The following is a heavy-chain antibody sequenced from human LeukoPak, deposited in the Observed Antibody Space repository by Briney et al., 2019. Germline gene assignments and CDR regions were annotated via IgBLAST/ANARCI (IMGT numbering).Heavy chain of an antibody. V-gene: IGHV4-34*01. CDR1: GGSFSDYY. CDR3: ASLRPFDY. CDR2: INHSGST. Sequence: SETLSLTCAVYGGSFSDYYWSWIRQPPGKGPEWIGEINHSGSTNYNPSLKSRVTISVDTSKNQFSLKLTSVTAADTAVYYCASLRPFDYWGQGTLVTVSS. J-gene: IGHJ4*02.